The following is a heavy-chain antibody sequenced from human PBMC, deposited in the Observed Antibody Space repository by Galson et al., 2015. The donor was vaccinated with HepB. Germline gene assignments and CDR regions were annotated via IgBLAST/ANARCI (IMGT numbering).Heavy chain of an antibody. CDR2: FDPEDGET. V-gene: IGHV1-24*01. D-gene: IGHD3-10*01. Sequence: SVKVSCKVSGYTLTELSMHWVRQAPGKGLEWMGGFDPEDGETIYAQKFQGRVTMTEDTSTDTAYMELSSLRSEDTAVYYCATSAPLLWFGELSVYWGQGTLFTVSS. CDR3: ATSAPLLWFGELSVY. J-gene: IGHJ4*02. CDR1: GYTLTELS.